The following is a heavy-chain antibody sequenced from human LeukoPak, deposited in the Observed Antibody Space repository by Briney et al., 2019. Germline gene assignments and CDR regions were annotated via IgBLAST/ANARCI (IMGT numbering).Heavy chain of an antibody. V-gene: IGHV3-48*03. CDR1: GFTFSSYE. CDR3: ARGGGRDGYPFDY. D-gene: IGHD5-24*01. J-gene: IGHJ4*02. Sequence: PGGSLRLSCAASGFTFSSYEMNWVRQAPGKGLEWVSYISSSGSTIYYADSVKGRFTISRGNAKNSLYLQMNSLRAEDTGVYYCARGGGRDGYPFDYWGQGTLVTVSS. CDR2: ISSSGSTI.